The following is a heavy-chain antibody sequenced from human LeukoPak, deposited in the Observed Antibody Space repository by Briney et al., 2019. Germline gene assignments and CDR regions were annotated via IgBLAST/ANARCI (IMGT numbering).Heavy chain of an antibody. CDR3: ARDSREVAIAAGDGYFDL. J-gene: IGHJ2*01. CDR1: GFTFSSYG. V-gene: IGHV3-33*01. D-gene: IGHD7-27*01. Sequence: GRSLRLSCAASGFTFSSYGMHWVRQAPGKGLEWVAVICHDGSNTYYADSVKGRFTISRDNSKTTLYLQMNSLRAEDTAVYYCARDSREVAIAAGDGYFDLWGQGTLVTVSS. CDR2: ICHDGSNT.